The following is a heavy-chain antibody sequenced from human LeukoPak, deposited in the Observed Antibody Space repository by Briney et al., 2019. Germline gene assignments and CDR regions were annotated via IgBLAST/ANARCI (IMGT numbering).Heavy chain of an antibody. CDR3: ARDGRYNWFDP. Sequence: SETLSLTCTVSGDSMSRNYWSWIRQSPGKGLEWIGYVFYRGGTNYNPSLRGRATLSVDASKNQVSLKLNSVTAADTAVYYCARDGRYNWFDPWGQGTLVTVSS. V-gene: IGHV4-59*12. CDR1: GDSMSRNY. CDR2: VFYRGGT. J-gene: IGHJ5*02.